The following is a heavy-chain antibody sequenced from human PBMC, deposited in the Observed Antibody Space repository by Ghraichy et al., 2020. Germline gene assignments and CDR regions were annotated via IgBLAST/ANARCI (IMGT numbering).Heavy chain of an antibody. CDR3: AGDLNWVLFDT. J-gene: IGHJ4*02. CDR1: GFTFSSYW. V-gene: IGHV3-74*01. CDR2: IKTDGSTV. Sequence: GQSLNISCEVSGFTFSSYWMHWVRQAPGEGLVWVARIKTDGSTVTYADSVRGRFTISRDNAKNILSLQMNSLRVDDTAVYYCAGDLNWVLFDTWGQGTLVTVSS. D-gene: IGHD3-22*01.